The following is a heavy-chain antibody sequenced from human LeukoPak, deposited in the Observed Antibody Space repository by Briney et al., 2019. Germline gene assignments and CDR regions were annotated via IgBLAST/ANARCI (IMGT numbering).Heavy chain of an antibody. Sequence: PGGSLRLSCAASGFTFDDYGMSWVRQAPGKGLEWVSGINWNGGSTGYADSVKGRFTISRDNAKNSLYLQMNSLRAEDTAVYYCVKDGDDSGSYLVYWGQGTLVTVSS. CDR1: GFTFDDYG. J-gene: IGHJ4*02. V-gene: IGHV3-20*04. CDR3: VKDGDDSGSYLVY. CDR2: INWNGGST. D-gene: IGHD1-26*01.